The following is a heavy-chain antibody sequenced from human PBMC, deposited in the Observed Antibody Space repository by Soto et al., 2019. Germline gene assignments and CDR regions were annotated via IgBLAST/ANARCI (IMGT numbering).Heavy chain of an antibody. Sequence: EVQLLESGGGLVQPGGSLRLSCSASGFSFSTYAMSWVRQPPGKGLEWVSSISSSGVNTYNADSVKGRFTISRDNSEKTLYLQMNSLRAEDTAVYSCAKEHRVVTTGDALDIWGQGTLVTVSS. CDR2: ISSSGVNT. CDR1: GFSFSTYA. J-gene: IGHJ3*02. D-gene: IGHD2-15*01. CDR3: AKEHRVVTTGDALDI. V-gene: IGHV3-23*01.